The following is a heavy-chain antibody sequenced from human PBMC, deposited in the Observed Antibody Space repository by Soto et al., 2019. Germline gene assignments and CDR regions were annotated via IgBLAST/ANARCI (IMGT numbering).Heavy chain of an antibody. D-gene: IGHD1-1*01. V-gene: IGHV3-23*01. CDR3: ARRGLSNNDY. Sequence: EVQLLESGGGLVQPGGSLRLSCAVSGFIISDYGVTWVRQAPGKGLEWVSGFSGGGGGTFYADSVKGRFTISRDDPKKTAYLQMTSLRAEDTAVYYCARRGLSNNDYWGQGTLVTVSS. J-gene: IGHJ4*02. CDR2: FSGGGGGT. CDR1: GFIISDYG.